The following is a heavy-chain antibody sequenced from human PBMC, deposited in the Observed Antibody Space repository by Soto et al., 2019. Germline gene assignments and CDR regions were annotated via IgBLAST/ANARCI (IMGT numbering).Heavy chain of an antibody. V-gene: IGHV1-18*04. J-gene: IGHJ6*02. CDR3: ATSSYGGRGYYYYGMDV. CDR1: GYTFTSYG. Sequence: ASVKVSCKASGYTFTSYGISWVRQAPGQGLERMGWISTYYDNTNYAQNLRGRVTMTRNTSISTAYMELSSLRSEDTAVYYCATSSYGGRGYYYYGMDVWGQGTTVTVSS. D-gene: IGHD5-18*01. CDR2: ISTYYDNT.